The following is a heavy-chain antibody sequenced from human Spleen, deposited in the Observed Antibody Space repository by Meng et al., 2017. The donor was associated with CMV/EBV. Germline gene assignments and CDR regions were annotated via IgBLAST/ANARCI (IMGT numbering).Heavy chain of an antibody. V-gene: IGHV3-9*01. J-gene: IGHJ6*02. CDR1: GFTFEDYG. CDR2: INWSGNNI. CDR3: ARGALHYDFWSGSYGMDV. Sequence: LSLTCAVSGFTFEDYGMHWVRQGPGKGLEWVSSINWSGNNIEYADSVKGRFTISRDNAKNSLYLQMNSLRAEDTAVYYCARGALHYDFWSGSYGMDVWGQGTTVTVSS. D-gene: IGHD3-3*01.